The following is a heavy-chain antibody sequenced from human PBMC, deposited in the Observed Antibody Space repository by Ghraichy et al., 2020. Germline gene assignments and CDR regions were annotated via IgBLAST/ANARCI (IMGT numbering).Heavy chain of an antibody. CDR1: GYTFTGYY. J-gene: IGHJ6*02. D-gene: IGHD3-3*01. V-gene: IGHV1-2*02. CDR2: INPNSGGT. CDR3: ARELITIFGVVPPRYYGMDV. Sequence: ASVKVSCKASGYTFTGYYMHWVRQAPGQGLEWMGWINPNSGGTNYAQKFQGRVTMTRDTSISTAYMELSRLRSDDTAVYYCARELITIFGVVPPRYYGMDVWGQGTTVTVSS.